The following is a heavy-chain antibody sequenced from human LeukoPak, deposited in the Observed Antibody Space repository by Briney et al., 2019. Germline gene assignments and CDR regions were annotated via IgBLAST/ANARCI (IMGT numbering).Heavy chain of an antibody. V-gene: IGHV4-61*01. CDR1: GGSVSSGSYY. D-gene: IGHD3-3*01. CDR3: ARAPSVLRFLEWFYYYMDV. CDR2: IYYSGST. Sequence: SETLSLTRTFSGGSVSSGSYYWSWIRQPPGKGLEWIGYIYYSGSTNYNPSLKSRVTISVDTSKNQFSLKLSSVTAADTAVYYCARAPSVLRFLEWFYYYMDVWGKGTTVTVSS. J-gene: IGHJ6*03.